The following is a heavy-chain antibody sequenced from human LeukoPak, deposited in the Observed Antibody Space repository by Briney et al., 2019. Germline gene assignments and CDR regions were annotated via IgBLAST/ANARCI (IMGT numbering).Heavy chain of an antibody. CDR2: IYYSGST. J-gene: IGHJ4*02. CDR1: GGSIRNYY. Sequence: PSETLSLTCTVSGGSIRNYYWSWTRQPPGKGLEWIGYIYYSGSTNYNPSLKSRVTISVDTSKNQFSLKLNSVTAADTAVYYCARDHYYSDTSAYYVWGQGTLVTVSS. CDR3: ARDHYYSDTSAYYV. D-gene: IGHD3-22*01. V-gene: IGHV4-59*01.